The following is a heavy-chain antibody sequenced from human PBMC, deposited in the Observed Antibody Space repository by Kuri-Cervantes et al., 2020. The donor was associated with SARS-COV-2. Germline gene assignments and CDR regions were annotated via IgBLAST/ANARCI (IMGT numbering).Heavy chain of an antibody. CDR3: AREATVQLERGWVLEQNYYYYYMDV. J-gene: IGHJ6*03. D-gene: IGHD1-1*01. CDR2: INPSGGST. V-gene: IGHV1-46*01. Sequence: ASVKVSCKASGYTFTSYYMHWVRQAPGQGLEWMGIINPSGGSTSYAQKFQGRVTMTRDTSTSTVYMELSSLRSEGTAVYYCAREATVQLERGWVLEQNYYYYYMDVWGKGTTVTVSS. CDR1: GYTFTSYY.